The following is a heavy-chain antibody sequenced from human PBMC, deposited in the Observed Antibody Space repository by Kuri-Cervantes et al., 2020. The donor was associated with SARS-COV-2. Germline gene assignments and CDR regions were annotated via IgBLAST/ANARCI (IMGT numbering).Heavy chain of an antibody. CDR1: GFTFSSYS. V-gene: IGHV3-21*01. J-gene: IGHJ5*02. D-gene: IGHD3-22*01. Sequence: LSLTCAASGFTFSSYSMNWVRQAPGKGLEWVSSISSSSSYIYYADSAKGRFTISRDNAKNSLYLQMNRLRAEDTAVYYCARAYYYDSSGYYSNWFDPWGQGTLVTVSS. CDR2: ISSSSSYI. CDR3: ARAYYYDSSGYYSNWFDP.